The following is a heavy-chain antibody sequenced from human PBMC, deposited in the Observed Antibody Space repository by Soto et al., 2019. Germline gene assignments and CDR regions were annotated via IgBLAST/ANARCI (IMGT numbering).Heavy chain of an antibody. CDR1: GFTFSSYE. V-gene: IGHV3-48*03. CDR2: ISSSGNTI. J-gene: IGHJ3*02. CDR3: ARDLVTGSARAFDI. D-gene: IGHD2-15*01. Sequence: GGSLRLSCAASGFTFSSYEMNCVRQAPGKVLEWVSYISSSGNTIYYTDSVKGRFTISRDNAKNSLYLKMNSLVAEDTAVYDCARDLVTGSARAFDIWGQGTMVTVSS.